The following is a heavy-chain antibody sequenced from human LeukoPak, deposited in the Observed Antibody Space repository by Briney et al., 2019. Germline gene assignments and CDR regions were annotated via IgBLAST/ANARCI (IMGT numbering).Heavy chain of an antibody. V-gene: IGHV3-23*01. CDR3: AKDQSPYDDLEYFHY. J-gene: IGHJ1*01. CDR2: ISSRGGST. D-gene: IGHD3-3*01. CDR1: GFTFSSYA. Sequence: GGSLRLSCAASGFTFSSYAMSWVRQAPGKGLEWVSSISSRGGSTYYADSVKGRFTISRDNSKNTLSLQMNSLRAEDTALYYCAKDQSPYDDLEYFHYWGQGTLVTVSS.